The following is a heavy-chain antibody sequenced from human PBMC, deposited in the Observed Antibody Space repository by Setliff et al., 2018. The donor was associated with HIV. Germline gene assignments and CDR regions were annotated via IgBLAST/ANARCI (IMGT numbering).Heavy chain of an antibody. J-gene: IGHJ5*02. D-gene: IGHD3-10*01. CDR3: AREGARHYGSGRYHSWFDP. Sequence: PSETLSLTCTVSGGSISSGGYYWSWIRQHPGKGLEWIGYIYYSGSTYYNPSLKSRVTMSVDTSKNQFSRKLSSVTAADTAVYYCAREGARHYGSGRYHSWFDPWAREPRSPSPQ. CDR1: GGSISSGGYY. V-gene: IGHV4-31*03. CDR2: IYYSGST.